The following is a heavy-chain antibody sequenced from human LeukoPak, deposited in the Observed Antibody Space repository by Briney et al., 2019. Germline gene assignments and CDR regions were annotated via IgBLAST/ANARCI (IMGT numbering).Heavy chain of an antibody. D-gene: IGHD3-10*01. CDR1: GFTFSSYA. CDR3: AKCRYGSGSFPFFDY. Sequence: GGSLRLSCAASGFTFSSYAMSWVRQVPGKGLEWVSDISGSGGTTSYEDSVKGRFTISRDNSKNTLYLEMYSLGADDTAVYFCAKCRYGSGSFPFFDYWGQGTLVTVSS. CDR2: ISGSGGTT. V-gene: IGHV3-23*01. J-gene: IGHJ4*02.